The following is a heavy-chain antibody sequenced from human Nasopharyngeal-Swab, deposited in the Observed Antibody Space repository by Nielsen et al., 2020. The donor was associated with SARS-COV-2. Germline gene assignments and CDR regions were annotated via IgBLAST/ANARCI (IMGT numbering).Heavy chain of an antibody. CDR3: ASRSDYDFWSGYPNRDYYYMDV. V-gene: IGHV3-74*01. D-gene: IGHD3-3*01. J-gene: IGHJ6*03. CDR1: GFTFSRFG. Sequence: GESLKISCAASGFTFSRFGMDWVRQAPGKGLVWVSRINSDGSSTSYADSVKGRFTISRDNAKNTLYLQMNSLRAEDTAVYYCASRSDYDFWSGYPNRDYYYMDVWGKGTTVTVSS. CDR2: INSDGSST.